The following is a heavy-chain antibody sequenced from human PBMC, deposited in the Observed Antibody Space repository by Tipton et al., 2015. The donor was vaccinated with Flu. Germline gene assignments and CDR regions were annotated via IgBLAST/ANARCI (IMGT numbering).Heavy chain of an antibody. CDR3: VRQIGGGDRH. CDR1: GFTFSSYW. CDR2: INQDGSVK. V-gene: IGHV3-7*03. D-gene: IGHD2-21*01. J-gene: IGHJ4*02. Sequence: SLRLSCAASGFTFSSYWMSWVRQAPGKGLEWVANINQDGSVKYYVDSVKGRFTISRDNAKNSLYLQMNSLRDEDTAVYYCVRQIGGGDRHWGQGTLVTVSS.